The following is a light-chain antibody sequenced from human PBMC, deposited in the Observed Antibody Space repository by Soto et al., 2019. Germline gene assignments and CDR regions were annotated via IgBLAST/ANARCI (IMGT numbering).Light chain of an antibody. CDR1: TSDVGTYKF. Sequence: QSALTQTASVSGSPGQPITISCTGTTSDVGTYKFVSWYQQHPGIAPKLMIYEVSERPSGVCNRFSGSNSGNTASLTISGXXXEDEADYYCCSHAGSHVIFGGGTKLTVL. V-gene: IGLV2-23*02. CDR3: CSHAGSHVI. J-gene: IGLJ2*01. CDR2: EVS.